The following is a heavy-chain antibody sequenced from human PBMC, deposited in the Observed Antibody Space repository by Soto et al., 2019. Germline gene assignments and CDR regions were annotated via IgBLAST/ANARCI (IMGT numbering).Heavy chain of an antibody. CDR2: INSDGSST. Sequence: GGSLRLSCAASGFTFSSYWMHWVRQAPGNGLVWVSRINSDGSSTSYADSVKGRFTISRDNAKNTLYLQMNSLRAEDTAVYYCARGGGYSNKREFDYWGQGTLVTVSS. CDR3: ARGGGYSNKREFDY. V-gene: IGHV3-74*01. CDR1: GFTFSSYW. J-gene: IGHJ4*02. D-gene: IGHD4-4*01.